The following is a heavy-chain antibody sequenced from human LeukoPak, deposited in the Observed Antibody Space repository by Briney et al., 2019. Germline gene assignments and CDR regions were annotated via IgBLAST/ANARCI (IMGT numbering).Heavy chain of an antibody. Sequence: GGSLRLSCVASGFTFSSYSMNWVRQAPGKGLEWVSSISSSSSYIYYADSVKGRFTISRDNAKNSLYLQMNSLRAEDTAVYYCARGSSGWYNYWGQGTLVTVSS. D-gene: IGHD6-19*01. J-gene: IGHJ4*02. CDR1: GFTFSSYS. V-gene: IGHV3-21*01. CDR3: ARGSSGWYNY. CDR2: ISSSSSYI.